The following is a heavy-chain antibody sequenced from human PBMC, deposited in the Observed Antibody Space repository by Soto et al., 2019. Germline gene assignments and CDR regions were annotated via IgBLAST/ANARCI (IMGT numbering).Heavy chain of an antibody. J-gene: IGHJ5*02. CDR1: GFTFSSYA. CDR3: AKDSSSWLIPNWFDP. V-gene: IGHV3-23*01. D-gene: IGHD6-13*01. Sequence: GGSLRLSCAASGFTFSSYAMSWVRQAPGKGLEWVSAISGSGGSTYYADSAKGRFTISRDNSKNTLYLQMNSLRAEDTAVYYCAKDSSSWLIPNWFDPWGQGTLVTVSS. CDR2: ISGSGGST.